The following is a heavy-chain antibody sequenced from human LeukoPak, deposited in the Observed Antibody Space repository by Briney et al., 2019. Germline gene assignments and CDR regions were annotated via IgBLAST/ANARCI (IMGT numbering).Heavy chain of an antibody. J-gene: IGHJ4*02. CDR3: AKELDTMFFDY. D-gene: IGHD3-10*02. CDR2: AGWAGGTT. Sequence: GGSLGLSCATSGFNFDRYTIHWVRQAPGKGLEWVSLAGWAGGTTFYSDSVRGRFTISRDSGRKSVYLQMNSLTTDDTAFYFCAKELDTMFFDYWGQGALVTVSS. CDR1: GFNFDRYT. V-gene: IGHV3-43*01.